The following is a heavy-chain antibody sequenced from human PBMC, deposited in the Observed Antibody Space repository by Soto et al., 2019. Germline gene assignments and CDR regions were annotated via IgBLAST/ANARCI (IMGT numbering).Heavy chain of an antibody. V-gene: IGHV4-34*01. J-gene: IGHJ5*01. CDR2: IDHTGRT. CDR3: ARSMNDHNHHHWGFDS. D-gene: IGHD7-27*01. Sequence: SETLSLTCAVYGGSFNPYHWSFIRQPPGKRLEWIGEIDHTGRTNYNPSVKGRVTMSVDTSKNQFSLNLRSVTAADTAVYFCARSMNDHNHHHWGFDSWGQGTLVTVSS. CDR1: GGSFNPYH.